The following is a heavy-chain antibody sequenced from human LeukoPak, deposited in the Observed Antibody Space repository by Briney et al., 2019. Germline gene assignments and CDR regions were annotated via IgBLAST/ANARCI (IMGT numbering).Heavy chain of an antibody. J-gene: IGHJ4*02. CDR3: ARGPYGGYCSGGSCYSVSARLDY. Sequence: SETLSLTCTVSGGSISSYYWSWIRQPPGKGLEWIGEINHSGSTNYNPSLKSRVTISVDTSKNQFSLKLSSVTAADTAVYYCARGPYGGYCSGGSCYSVSARLDYWGQGTLVTVSS. V-gene: IGHV4-34*01. D-gene: IGHD2-15*01. CDR2: INHSGST. CDR1: GGSISSYY.